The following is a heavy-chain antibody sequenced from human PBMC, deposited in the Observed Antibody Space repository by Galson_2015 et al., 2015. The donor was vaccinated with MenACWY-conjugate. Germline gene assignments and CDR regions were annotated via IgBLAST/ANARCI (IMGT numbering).Heavy chain of an antibody. D-gene: IGHD2-2*01. CDR1: GFTFSSYW. CDR3: LKSGFGTYAEFEH. J-gene: IGHJ4*02. Sequence: SLRLSCAASGFTFSSYWMHWVRQPPGKGLVWVSRINGDGGSTSYADSVKDRLTISRDNAKNTLYLQMSSLRVEDTAVYYCLKSGFGTYAEFEHWGQGTLVTVSS. CDR2: INGDGGST. V-gene: IGHV3-74*01.